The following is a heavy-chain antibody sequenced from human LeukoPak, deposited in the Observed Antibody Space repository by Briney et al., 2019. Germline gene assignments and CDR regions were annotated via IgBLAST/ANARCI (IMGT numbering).Heavy chain of an antibody. CDR3: ARGEDYYDQWYFDY. V-gene: IGHV4-34*01. Sequence: SETLSLTCAVYGGSFSGYYWTWIRQSPGKGLEWIGEINHSGITNYNPSLKSRVTISVDTSKNQFSLKLSSVTAADTAVYYCARGEDYYDQWYFDYWGQGTLVTVSS. CDR2: INHSGIT. D-gene: IGHD3-22*01. CDR1: GGSFSGYY. J-gene: IGHJ4*02.